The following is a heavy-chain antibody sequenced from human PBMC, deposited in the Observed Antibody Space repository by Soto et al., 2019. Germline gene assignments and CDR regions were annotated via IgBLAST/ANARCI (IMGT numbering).Heavy chain of an antibody. CDR2: IKSHTDGGAT. Sequence: EVQLVESGGGFVKPGGSLRLSCAVSGLSFTNAWMNWLRQAPGKGLEWVARIKSHTDGGATDYAAPLKGRLTISRDDSRNTLFLQMNSLNTEDTAVYFCATAPGYWASAPLDYWGQGTLVTVSS. V-gene: IGHV3-15*07. CDR1: GLSFTNAW. CDR3: ATAPGYWASAPLDY. J-gene: IGHJ4*02. D-gene: IGHD6-25*01.